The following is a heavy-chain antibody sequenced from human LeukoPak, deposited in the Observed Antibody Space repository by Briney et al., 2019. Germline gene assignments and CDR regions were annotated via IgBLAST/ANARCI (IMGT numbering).Heavy chain of an antibody. Sequence: SVKVSCKASGGTFSSYAISWVRQAPGQGLEWMGRIIPILGIANYAQKFQGRVTITADKSTSTAYMELSSLRSEDTAVYYCARVERYCSGGSCYSGAFDIWGQGTMVTVSS. V-gene: IGHV1-69*04. D-gene: IGHD2-15*01. CDR1: GGTFSSYA. J-gene: IGHJ3*02. CDR3: ARVERYCSGGSCYSGAFDI. CDR2: IIPILGIA.